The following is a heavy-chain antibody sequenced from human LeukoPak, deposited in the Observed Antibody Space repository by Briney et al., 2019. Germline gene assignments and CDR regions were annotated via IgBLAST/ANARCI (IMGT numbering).Heavy chain of an antibody. CDR1: GFTFSNYA. V-gene: IGHV3-23*01. D-gene: IGHD6-13*01. J-gene: IGHJ4*02. Sequence: GGSLRLSCAASGFTFSNYAMSWVRQAPGKGLEWVSAISGSGGSTYYADSVKGRFTISRDNSKNTLYLQMNSLRAEDTAVYYCAKNGYSSSWPPEFDYWGQGTLVTVSS. CDR3: AKNGYSSSWPPEFDY. CDR2: ISGSGGST.